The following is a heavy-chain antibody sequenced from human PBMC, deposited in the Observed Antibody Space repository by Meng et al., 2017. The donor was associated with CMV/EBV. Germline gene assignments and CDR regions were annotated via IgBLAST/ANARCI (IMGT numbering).Heavy chain of an antibody. V-gene: IGHV4-4*07. J-gene: IGHJ4*02. CDR3: ARHGDTAMVVGIDY. Sequence: QGRVQESGAGLVKPSEPLSVTCTVSGGSISSYYWSWIRQPAGKGLEWIGRIYTSGSTNYNPSLKSRVTMSVDTSKNQFSLKLSSVTAADTAVYYCARHGDTAMVVGIDYWGQGTLVTVSS. CDR2: IYTSGST. CDR1: GGSISSYY. D-gene: IGHD5-18*01.